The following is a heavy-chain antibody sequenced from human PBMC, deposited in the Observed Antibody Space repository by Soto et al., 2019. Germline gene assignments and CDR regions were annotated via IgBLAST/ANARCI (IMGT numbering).Heavy chain of an antibody. J-gene: IGHJ4*02. Sequence: GGSLRLSCAASGFTFSSYAMSWVRQAPGKGLEWVSAISGSGGSTYYADSVKGRFTISRDNSKNTLYLQMNSLRAEDTAVYYCAKAHCSGGSCYPPYYFDYWGQGTLVTVSS. CDR1: GFTFSSYA. CDR3: AKAHCSGGSCYPPYYFDY. V-gene: IGHV3-23*01. CDR2: ISGSGGST. D-gene: IGHD2-15*01.